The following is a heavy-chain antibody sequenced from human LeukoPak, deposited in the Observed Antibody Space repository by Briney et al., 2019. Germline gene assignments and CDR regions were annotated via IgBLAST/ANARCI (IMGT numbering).Heavy chain of an antibody. Sequence: GGSLRLSCAASGFTFSSHGMNWVRQAPGKGLEWVSGIIPSGHTTYYADSVRGRFTISRDNSRNTLYLQMNSLRAEDTAVYYCARGTGYSLEKTLGLIYFDYWGQGTLVTVSS. J-gene: IGHJ4*02. CDR2: IIPSGHTT. CDR1: GFTFSSHG. CDR3: ARGTGYSLEKTLGLIYFDY. V-gene: IGHV3-23*01. D-gene: IGHD5-18*01.